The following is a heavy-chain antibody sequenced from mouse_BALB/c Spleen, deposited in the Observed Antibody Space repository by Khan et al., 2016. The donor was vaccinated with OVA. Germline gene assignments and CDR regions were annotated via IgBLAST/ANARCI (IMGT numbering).Heavy chain of an antibody. D-gene: IGHD1-1*02. CDR2: IFPGDDST. CDR3: ARHDYGGTLYWYCDV. V-gene: IGHV1-85*01. Sequence: VQLQQSGAELVKPGASVKLSCKASGYTFTNYDINWVRQRPEQGLEWIGWIFPGDDSTKYNEKFKGKATLTTDKSSSTAYMQLSRLTSEDSAVYFCARHDYGGTLYWYCDVWGAGTTVTVSS. CDR1: GYTFTNYD. J-gene: IGHJ1*01.